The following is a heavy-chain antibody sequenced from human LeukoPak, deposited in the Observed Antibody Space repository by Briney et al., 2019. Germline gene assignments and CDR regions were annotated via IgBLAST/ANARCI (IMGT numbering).Heavy chain of an antibody. V-gene: IGHV3-30-3*01. CDR2: ISYDGTNK. CDR1: GFTFSNYA. J-gene: IGHJ4*02. CDR3: AKDQKWGPAGYYFDS. Sequence: GGSLRLSRAASGFTFSNYAMHWVRQAPGKGLEWVAVISYDGTNKYYADSVKGRYTISRDNSKNTLYLQMNSLRAEDTAEYYCAKDQKWGPAGYYFDSWGQGTVVTVSS. D-gene: IGHD2-2*01.